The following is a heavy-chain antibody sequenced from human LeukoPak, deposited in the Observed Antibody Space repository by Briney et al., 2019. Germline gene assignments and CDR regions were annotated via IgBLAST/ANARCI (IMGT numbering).Heavy chain of an antibody. D-gene: IGHD6-13*01. CDR1: GFTFSTYS. J-gene: IGHJ3*01. V-gene: IGHV3-30-3*01. CDR2: VSYHGTDK. Sequence: GGSLRLSCAASGFTFSTYSMGWVRQAPGQGLEWVAVVSYHGTDKFYTDSVKGRFTISRDNFNNTLYLQMSSLRPEDAAVYYCARDKRMLSAGTISDGIDVWGQGTMVSVSS. CDR3: ARDKRMLSAGTISDGIDV.